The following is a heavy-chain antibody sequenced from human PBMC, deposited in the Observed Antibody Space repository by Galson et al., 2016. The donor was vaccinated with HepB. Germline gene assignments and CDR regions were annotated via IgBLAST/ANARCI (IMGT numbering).Heavy chain of an antibody. CDR1: GFTFSSYD. V-gene: IGHV3-23*01. CDR3: AKDEWPAMSSIKGHWYFGL. J-gene: IGHJ2*01. Sequence: SLRLSCAASGFTFSSYDMTWVRQAPGRGLEWVSTSSGRGGRTHYTDSVKGRVTLSRDNSKNTLFLQMGSLRAEDTTVYYCAKDEWPAMSSIKGHWYFGLWGRGTLVTVSS. D-gene: IGHD5/OR15-5a*01. CDR2: SSGRGGRT.